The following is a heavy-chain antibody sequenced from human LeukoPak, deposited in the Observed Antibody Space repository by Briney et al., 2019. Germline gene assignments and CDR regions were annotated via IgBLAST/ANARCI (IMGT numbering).Heavy chain of an antibody. CDR3: ARDPGDGYFDY. J-gene: IGHJ4*02. V-gene: IGHV1-69*04. CDR1: GGTFSSYT. D-gene: IGHD2-21*02. Sequence: ASVKVSCKASGGTFSSYTISWVRQAPGQGLEWMGRIIPILGIANYAQKLQGRVTITADKSTSTAYMELSSLRSEDTAVYYCARDPGDGYFDYWGQGTLVTVSS. CDR2: IIPILGIA.